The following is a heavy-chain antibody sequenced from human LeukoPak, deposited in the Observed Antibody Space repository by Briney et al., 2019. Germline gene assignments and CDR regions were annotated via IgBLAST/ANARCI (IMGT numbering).Heavy chain of an antibody. J-gene: IGHJ4*02. CDR3: ARAPAGIVVAGIDY. D-gene: IGHD6-19*01. CDR2: IIPILGIA. V-gene: IGHV1-69*04. CDR1: GGTFSSYA. Sequence: SVKVSCKASGGTFSSYAISWVRQAPGQGLEWMGRIIPILGIANYAQKFQGRVTITADKSTSTAYMELSSLRSEDTAVYYCARAPAGIVVAGIDYWGQGTLVTVSS.